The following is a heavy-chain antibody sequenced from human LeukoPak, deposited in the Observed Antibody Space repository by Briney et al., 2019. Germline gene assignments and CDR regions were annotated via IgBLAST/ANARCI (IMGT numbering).Heavy chain of an antibody. J-gene: IGHJ6*04. CDR2: IYYSGST. Sequence: SETLSLTCTVSGGSVSRSPYYWGWIRQPPGKGLEWIGNIYYSGSTYYNPSLKSRVTISVDTSKNQFSLKLSSVTAADTAVYYCARLSMLGYCSGGSCSLAMDVWGKGTTVTISS. D-gene: IGHD2-15*01. V-gene: IGHV4-39*01. CDR1: GGSVSRSPYY. CDR3: ARLSMLGYCSGGSCSLAMDV.